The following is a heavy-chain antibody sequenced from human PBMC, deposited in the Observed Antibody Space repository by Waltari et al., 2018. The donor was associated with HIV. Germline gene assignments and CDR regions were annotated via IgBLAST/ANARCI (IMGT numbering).Heavy chain of an antibody. V-gene: IGHV3-48*01. CDR3: ARDFRDFSGNWGFDS. CDR1: GFSFSRHT. CDR2: ITSGSDVI. J-gene: IGHJ4*02. D-gene: IGHD3-10*01. Sequence: EGQVQESGGGFIQPGGSLRLSCAASGFSFSRHTMNWVRQVPGKGLEWIFYITSGSDVIYYADAVKGRFTISRDNAASSLYLQMNSLRGEDTAVYYCARDFRDFSGNWGFDSWGQGTLVTVSS.